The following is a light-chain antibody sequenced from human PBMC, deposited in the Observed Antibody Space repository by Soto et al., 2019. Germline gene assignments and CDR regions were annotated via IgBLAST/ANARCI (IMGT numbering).Light chain of an antibody. CDR1: ETINTW. Sequence: DIQMTQSPSSLSVSVGDRVTITCRASETINTWLACYQQKPGKAPKILIYDASKLERGFPSRLSGSESGAEFTLTITSLQPDDLAPYYCQQYTSYPLTFGGGTKVQL. V-gene: IGKV1-5*01. CDR3: QQYTSYPLT. J-gene: IGKJ4*01. CDR2: DAS.